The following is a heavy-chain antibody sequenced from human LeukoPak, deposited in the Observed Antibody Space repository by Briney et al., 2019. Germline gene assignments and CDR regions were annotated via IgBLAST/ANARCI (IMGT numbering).Heavy chain of an antibody. D-gene: IGHD1-26*01. V-gene: IGHV4-61*02. CDR2: IYTSGST. CDR3: ARDPSYRGSLDY. J-gene: IGHJ4*02. CDR1: GGSISSGSYY. Sequence: SQTLSLTCTVSGGSISSGSYYWSLIRQPAGKGLEWIGRIYTSGSTNYNPSLKTRATISVDTSKNQFSLKLSSVTAADTAVYYCARDPSYRGSLDYWGQGTLVTVSS.